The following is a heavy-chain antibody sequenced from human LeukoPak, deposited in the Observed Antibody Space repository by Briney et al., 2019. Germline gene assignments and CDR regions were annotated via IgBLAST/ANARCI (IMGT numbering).Heavy chain of an antibody. Sequence: GGSLRLSCAASGFTFSSYSMNWVRQAPGKGLEWVSYISSSSSTIYYADSVKGRFTISRDNAKNSLYLQMNSLRAEDTAVYYCARESRGELVDYWGQGTLVTVSS. V-gene: IGHV3-48*01. J-gene: IGHJ4*02. CDR1: GFTFSSYS. CDR3: ARESRGELVDY. CDR2: ISSSSSTI. D-gene: IGHD1-26*01.